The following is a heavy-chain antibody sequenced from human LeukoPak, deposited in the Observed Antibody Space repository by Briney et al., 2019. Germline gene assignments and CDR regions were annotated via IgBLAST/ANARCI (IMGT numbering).Heavy chain of an antibody. D-gene: IGHD1-26*01. CDR1: GGSFSGYY. Sequence: SETLSLTCAVYGGSFSGYYWSWIRQPPGKGLEWIGYIYYSGSTNYNPSLKSRVTISVDTSKNQFSLKLSSVTAADTAVYYCASSRSGIYYYYGMDVWGQGTTVTVSS. CDR2: IYYSGST. CDR3: ASSRSGIYYYYGMDV. J-gene: IGHJ6*02. V-gene: IGHV4-59*01.